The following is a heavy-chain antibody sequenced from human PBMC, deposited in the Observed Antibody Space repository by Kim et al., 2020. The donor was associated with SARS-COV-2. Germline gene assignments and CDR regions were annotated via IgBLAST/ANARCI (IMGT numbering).Heavy chain of an antibody. V-gene: IGHV3-21*01. D-gene: IGHD2-2*02. CDR1: GFTFSSYS. J-gene: IGHJ6*03. CDR2: ISSSSSYI. CDR3: ARDTCSSTSCYNPYYYYYYMDV. Sequence: GGSLRLSCAASGFTFSSYSMNWVRQAPGKGLEWVSSISSSSSYIYYADSVKGRFTISRDNAKNSLYLQMNSLRAEDTAVYYCARDTCSSTSCYNPYYYYYYMDVWGKGTTVTVSS.